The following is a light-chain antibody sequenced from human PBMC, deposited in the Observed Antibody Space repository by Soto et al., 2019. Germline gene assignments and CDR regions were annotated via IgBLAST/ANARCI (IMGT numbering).Light chain of an antibody. V-gene: IGKV1-5*03. CDR2: KAS. CDR3: HQYDSLLYT. CDR1: KTINNG. J-gene: IGKJ2*01. Sequence: DIKITKSRSTLSAYGGDGVTIPCRASKTINNGLAWYQEKPGKAPRLLIYKASTLEDGVPSRFSGSRSGTEFTLTISSLQPDDFATYYCHQYDSLLYTFGRGTKLEIK.